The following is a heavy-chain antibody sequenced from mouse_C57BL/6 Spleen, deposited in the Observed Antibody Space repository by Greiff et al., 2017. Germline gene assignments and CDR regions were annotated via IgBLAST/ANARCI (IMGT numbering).Heavy chain of an antibody. Sequence: VQLQESGAELVRPGASVKLSCKASGYTFTDYYINWVKQRPGQGLEWIARIYPGSGNTYYNEKFKGKATLTAEKSSSTAYMQRSSLTSEDSAVDCCARDSGVVARYWYFDVWGTGTTVTVSS. CDR2: IYPGSGNT. CDR3: ARDSGVVARYWYFDV. V-gene: IGHV1-76*01. D-gene: IGHD1-1*01. J-gene: IGHJ1*03. CDR1: GYTFTDYY.